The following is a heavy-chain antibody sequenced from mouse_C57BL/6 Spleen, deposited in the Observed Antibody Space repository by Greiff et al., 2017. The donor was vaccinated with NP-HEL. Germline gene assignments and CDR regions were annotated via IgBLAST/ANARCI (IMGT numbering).Heavy chain of an antibody. D-gene: IGHD1-1*01. CDR3: AIYYDGSSYGVAY. Sequence: VQLQQPGAELVKPGASVTVSCKASGYTFTSYWMHWVKQRPGQGLEWIGRIHPSDSDTNYIQKFKGKAPLTVDESSSTAYMTLSSLTSENSAVYDCAIYYDGSSYGVAYWGQGTLVTVSA. CDR2: IHPSDSDT. J-gene: IGHJ3*01. CDR1: GYTFTSYW. V-gene: IGHV1-74*01.